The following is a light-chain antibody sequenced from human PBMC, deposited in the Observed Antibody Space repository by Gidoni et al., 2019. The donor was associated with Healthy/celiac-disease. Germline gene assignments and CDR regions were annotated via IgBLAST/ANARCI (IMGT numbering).Light chain of an antibody. Sequence: EIVMTQSPATLSVSPGERATRSCRASQSVSSNLAWYQQKPGHAPRLLIYGASTRATGIPARFSGSGSGTEFPLTISSLQSEDFAVYYCQPYNNWPPYTFGQGTKLEI. CDR2: GAS. CDR1: QSVSSN. J-gene: IGKJ2*01. V-gene: IGKV3-15*01. CDR3: QPYNNWPPYT.